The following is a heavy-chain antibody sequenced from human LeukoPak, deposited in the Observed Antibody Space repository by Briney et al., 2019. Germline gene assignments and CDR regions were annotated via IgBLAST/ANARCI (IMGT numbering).Heavy chain of an antibody. Sequence: PGGSLRLSCAASGFTVSSNYMSWVRQAPGKGLEWVSVIYSGGSTYYADSVKGRFTISRDNSKNTLYLQMNSLRAEDTAVYYCARNEWELTPSIAFDIWGQGTMVTVSS. CDR3: ARNEWELTPSIAFDI. CDR2: IYSGGST. V-gene: IGHV3-53*01. D-gene: IGHD1-26*01. CDR1: GFTVSSNY. J-gene: IGHJ3*02.